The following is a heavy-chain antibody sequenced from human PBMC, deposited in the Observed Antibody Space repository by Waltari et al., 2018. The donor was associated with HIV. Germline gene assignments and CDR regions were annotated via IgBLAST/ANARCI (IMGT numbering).Heavy chain of an antibody. V-gene: IGHV1-8*01. CDR1: GYTFTSYD. CDR3: ARGPRWYSLWYYYGMDV. Sequence: QVQLVQSGAEVKKPGASVKVSCKASGYTFTSYDINWVRQATGQGLEWMGWMNPNSGNTGYAQKFQGRVTMTRNTSISTAYMELSSLRSEDTAVYYCARGPRWYSLWYYYGMDVWGQGTTVTVSS. D-gene: IGHD2-15*01. CDR2: MNPNSGNT. J-gene: IGHJ6*02.